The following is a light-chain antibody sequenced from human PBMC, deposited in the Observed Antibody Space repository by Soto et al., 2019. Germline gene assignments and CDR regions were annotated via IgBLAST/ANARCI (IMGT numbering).Light chain of an antibody. Sequence: SALTQPASVSGSPGQSITISCTGTSSDVGGYNYVSWYQQHPGKAPKLMIYDVSNRPSGVSNRFSGSKSGNTASLTISGLQAEDEADYYCSSYTSSSTYVVFSGGTKLTVL. CDR1: SSDVGGYNY. J-gene: IGLJ2*01. CDR2: DVS. CDR3: SSYTSSSTYVV. V-gene: IGLV2-14*01.